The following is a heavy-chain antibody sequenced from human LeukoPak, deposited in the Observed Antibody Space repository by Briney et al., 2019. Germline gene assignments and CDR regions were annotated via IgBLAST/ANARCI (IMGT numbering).Heavy chain of an antibody. CDR1: GGTFSSYA. CDR2: IIPILGIA. D-gene: IGHD5/OR15-5a*01. V-gene: IGHV1-69*04. J-gene: IGHJ4*02. Sequence: SVKVSCKASGGTFSSYAISWVRQAPGQGLEWMGRIIPILGIANYAQKFQGRVTITADKSTGTAYMELSSLRSEDTAVYYCASTTWATLGDQYYFDYWGQGTLVTVSS. CDR3: ASTTWATLGDQYYFDY.